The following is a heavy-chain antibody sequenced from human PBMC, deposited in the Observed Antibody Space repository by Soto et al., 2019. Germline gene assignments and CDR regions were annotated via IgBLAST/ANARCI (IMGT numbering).Heavy chain of an antibody. J-gene: IGHJ6*02. V-gene: IGHV1-69*13. CDR1: GGTFSSYA. CDR2: IIPIFGTA. CDR3: ARGATRESYYDMDV. Sequence: ASVKVSCKASGGTFSSYAVNWVRQAPGQGLEWIGGIIPIFGTANYARKFQGRVTITADESTSTAYMELSSLRSEDTAVYYCARGATRESYYDMDVWGQGTTVTVSS.